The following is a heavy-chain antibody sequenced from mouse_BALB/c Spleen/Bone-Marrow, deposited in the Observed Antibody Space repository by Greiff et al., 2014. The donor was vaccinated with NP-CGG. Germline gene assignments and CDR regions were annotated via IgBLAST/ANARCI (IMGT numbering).Heavy chain of an antibody. V-gene: IGHV1-69*02. Sequence: VQLVESGAELVKPGAPVKLSCKASGYTFTSYWMNWVKQRPGRGLEWIGRIDPSDSETHYNQKFKDKATLTVDKSSSTAYTQLSSLTSEDSAVYYCARSIGYGAVDYWGQGTSVTVSS. CDR2: IDPSDSET. CDR1: GYTFTSYW. CDR3: ARSIGYGAVDY. J-gene: IGHJ4*01. D-gene: IGHD2-2*01.